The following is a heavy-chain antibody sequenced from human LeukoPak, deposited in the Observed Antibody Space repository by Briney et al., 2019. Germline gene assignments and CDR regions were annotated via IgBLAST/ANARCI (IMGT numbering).Heavy chain of an antibody. J-gene: IGHJ4*02. CDR1: GFTFSSYA. D-gene: IGHD3-10*01. CDR2: ISGSGGST. Sequence: PGGSLRLSCAASGFTFSSYAMSWVRQAPGKGLEWVSAISGSGGSTYYADSVKGRFTISRDNSKNTLYLQMNSLRAEDTAVYYCAKDHLLWFGELLYSFDYWGQGTLVTVSS. CDR3: AKDHLLWFGELLYSFDY. V-gene: IGHV3-23*01.